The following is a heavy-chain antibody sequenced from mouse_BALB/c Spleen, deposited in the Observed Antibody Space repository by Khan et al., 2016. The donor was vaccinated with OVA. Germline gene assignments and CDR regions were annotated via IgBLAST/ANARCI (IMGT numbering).Heavy chain of an antibody. CDR1: GYIFTSYL. CDR2: IYPGNNYT. V-gene: IGHV1-5*01. D-gene: IGHD2-12*01. Sequence: VQLQQSGTVLARPGASVKMSCKASGYIFTSYLIHWVKQRPGQGLEWIGDIYPGNNYTTYNQNFKDKAKLTETTSASTPYMELSSLTNEGSAVYYCTRGGYSSIAYWGQGTLVTVSA. CDR3: TRGGYSSIAY. J-gene: IGHJ3*01.